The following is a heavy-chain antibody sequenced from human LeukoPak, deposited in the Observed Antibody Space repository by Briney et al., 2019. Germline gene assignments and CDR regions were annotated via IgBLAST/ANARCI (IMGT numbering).Heavy chain of an antibody. CDR2: IRSKPYGGTT. D-gene: IGHD1-26*01. V-gene: IGHV3-49*03. Sequence: GRSLRLSCTASGFIFGDYAMSWFRQAPGKGLEWVAFIRSKPYGGTTEYAVSVNGRFTISRDDSKSIAYLQMNSLKVEDTAMYYCTRGWDPFHYWGQGTLVTVSS. CDR1: GFIFGDYA. CDR3: TRGWDPFHY. J-gene: IGHJ4*02.